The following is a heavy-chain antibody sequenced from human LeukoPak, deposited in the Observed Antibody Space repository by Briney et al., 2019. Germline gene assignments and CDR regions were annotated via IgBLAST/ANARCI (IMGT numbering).Heavy chain of an antibody. J-gene: IGHJ4*02. D-gene: IGHD3-3*01. Sequence: PGGSLRLSCAASGFTFTSYGMSWVRQAPGKGLEWVSYISSSSSTIYYADSVKGRFTISRDNAKNSLYLQMNSLRAEDTAVYYCASALRFIDYWGQGTLVTVSS. CDR3: ASALRFIDY. CDR1: GFTFTSYG. V-gene: IGHV3-48*01. CDR2: ISSSSSTI.